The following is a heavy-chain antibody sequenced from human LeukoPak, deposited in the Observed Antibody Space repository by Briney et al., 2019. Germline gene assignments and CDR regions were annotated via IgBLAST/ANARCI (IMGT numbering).Heavy chain of an antibody. CDR3: ARDMDTTGYYSWFDP. V-gene: IGHV3-33*01. D-gene: IGHD3-9*01. J-gene: IGHJ5*02. Sequence: RSLRLSCAASGFTFSGHGMHRVRQAPGKGLGWVAVIWYDGSDSRSADSVKGRFTISRDNSKNTLYLQMNSLRAEDTAVYYCARDMDTTGYYSWFDPWGQGTLVTVSS. CDR2: IWYDGSDS. CDR1: GFTFSGHG.